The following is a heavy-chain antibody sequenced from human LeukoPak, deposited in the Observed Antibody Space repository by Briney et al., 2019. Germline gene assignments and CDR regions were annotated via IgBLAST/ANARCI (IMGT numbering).Heavy chain of an antibody. CDR3: ARDGPGSSSWPPGGDY. CDR2: IIPIFGTA. J-gene: IGHJ4*02. Sequence: SSVQVSCKASRGTFSSYAISWVRQAPGHGLEWMGGIIPIFGTANYAQNFQGRVTITADESTSTAYMELSSLRSEDTAVYYCARDGPGSSSWPPGGDYWGQGSLVTVSS. CDR1: RGTFSSYA. D-gene: IGHD6-13*01. V-gene: IGHV1-69*01.